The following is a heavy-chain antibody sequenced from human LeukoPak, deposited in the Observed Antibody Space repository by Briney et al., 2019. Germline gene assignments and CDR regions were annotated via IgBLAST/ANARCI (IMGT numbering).Heavy chain of an antibody. V-gene: IGHV3-53*01. CDR2: IYSGGST. J-gene: IGHJ4*02. CDR1: GFTVSSNY. CDR3: ARDIVATISSV. Sequence: GGSLRLSCAASGFTVSSNYMSWVRQAPGKGLEWVSVIYSGGSTYYADSVKGRFAISRDNSKNTLYLQMNSLRAEDTAVYYCARDIVATISSVWGQGTLVTVSS. D-gene: IGHD5-12*01.